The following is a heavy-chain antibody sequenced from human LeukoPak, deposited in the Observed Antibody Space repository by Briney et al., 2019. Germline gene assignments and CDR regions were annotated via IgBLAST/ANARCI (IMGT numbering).Heavy chain of an antibody. J-gene: IGHJ4*02. CDR3: AKRPYCGGDCYLDY. CDR1: GFTFNIYA. CDR2: ISGSGGST. D-gene: IGHD2-21*02. Sequence: GGSLRLSCAGSGFTFNIYAMTWVRQAPGKGLEWVSAISGSGGSTYYADSVKGRFTISRDNSKNTLYLQMNSLRAEGTAVYYCAKRPYCGGDCYLDYWGQGTLVTVSS. V-gene: IGHV3-23*01.